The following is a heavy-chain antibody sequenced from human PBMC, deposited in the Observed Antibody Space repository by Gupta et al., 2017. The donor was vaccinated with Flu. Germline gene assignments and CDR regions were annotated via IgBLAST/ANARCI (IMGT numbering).Heavy chain of an antibody. V-gene: IGHV3-15*01. CDR3: TTDFQGTVGRGVILENFKH. CDR1: GFTFSNAW. Sequence: EVQLVESGGGLVKPGGSLRLSCAASGFTFSNAWMSWVRQAPGKGLEWVGRIKSKTDGGTTDYAAHVKGRFTISRDDSRNTLYLQMTSRKTEDIAVYYGTTDFQGTVGRGVILENFKHWGQGTLVTVSS. CDR2: IKSKTDGGTT. J-gene: IGHJ1*01. D-gene: IGHD3-10*01.